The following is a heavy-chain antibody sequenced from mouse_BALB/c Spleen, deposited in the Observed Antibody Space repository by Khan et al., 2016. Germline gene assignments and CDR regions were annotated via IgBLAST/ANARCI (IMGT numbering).Heavy chain of an antibody. V-gene: IGHV4-1*02. CDR1: GFDFSRYW. CDR2: INPDSSTI. CDR3: ARAGYYGYLAY. D-gene: IGHD1-1*01. J-gene: IGHJ3*01. Sequence: EVQLQESGGGLVQPGGSLRLSCAASGFDFSRYWMSWVRQAPGKGLEWIGEINPDSSTINYTPSLKHKFILSRDNAKNTLYLQMSKVRSEDTALYYCARAGYYGYLAYWGQGTLVTVSA.